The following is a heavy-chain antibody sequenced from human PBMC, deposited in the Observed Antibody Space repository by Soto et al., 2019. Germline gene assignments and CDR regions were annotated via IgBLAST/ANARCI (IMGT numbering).Heavy chain of an antibody. V-gene: IGHV4-59*01. J-gene: IGHJ5*02. CDR1: GGSISSYY. Sequence: QVQLQESGPGLVKPSETLSLTCTVSGGSISSYYWSWIRQPPGKGLEWIGYIYYSGSTNYNPSLTSRVTISVDTSKNQFSLKLSSVTAADTAVYYCARRFRLGRFDPWGQGTLVTVSS. CDR3: ARRFRLGRFDP. D-gene: IGHD6-25*01. CDR2: IYYSGST.